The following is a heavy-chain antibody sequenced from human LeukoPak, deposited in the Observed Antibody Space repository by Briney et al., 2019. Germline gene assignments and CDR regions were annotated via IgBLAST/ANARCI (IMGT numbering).Heavy chain of an antibody. D-gene: IGHD6-13*01. J-gene: IGHJ4*02. Sequence: KFQGRVTITRNTSASTAYMELSSLRSEDTAVYYCARDSIADFWGQGTLVTVSS. V-gene: IGHV1-3*01. CDR3: ARDSIADF.